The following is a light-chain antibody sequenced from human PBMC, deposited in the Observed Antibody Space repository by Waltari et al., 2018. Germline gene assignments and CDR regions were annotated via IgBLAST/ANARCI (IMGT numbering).Light chain of an antibody. V-gene: IGLV2-14*01. J-gene: IGLJ3*02. CDR2: DVS. Sequence: QSALTQPASVSGSPGQSITISCTGTSGDIGNYKFVSWYQQEPGRAPKLIVSDVSQRPSGVSNRFSGSKSGNTASLTISGLQAEDEADYYCSSYTTTSSWVFGGGTKLTVL. CDR1: SGDIGNYKF. CDR3: SSYTTTSSWV.